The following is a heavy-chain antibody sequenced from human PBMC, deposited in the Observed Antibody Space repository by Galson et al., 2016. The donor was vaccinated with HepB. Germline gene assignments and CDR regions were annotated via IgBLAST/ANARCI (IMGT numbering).Heavy chain of an antibody. CDR3: ARGLELVAILDYYYMNV. J-gene: IGHJ6*03. Sequence: SLRLSCAASGFTFSSYCMNWVRQAPGKGLEWVSSISSSSLSIYYADSVKGRFTISRDNDKNSLYLQMNSLRAEDTAVYYCARGLELVAILDYYYMNVWGKGTAVTVSS. CDR2: ISSSSLSI. CDR1: GFTFSSYC. D-gene: IGHD6-6*01. V-gene: IGHV3-21*01.